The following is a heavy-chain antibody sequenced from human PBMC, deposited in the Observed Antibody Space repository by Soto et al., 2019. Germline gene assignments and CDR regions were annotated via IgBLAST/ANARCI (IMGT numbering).Heavy chain of an antibody. CDR1: GLTFSSYD. CDR2: IGIGGDT. J-gene: IGHJ4*02. D-gene: IGHD4-17*01. V-gene: IGHV3-13*01. Sequence: EVQLVESGGGLVQPGGSLRLSCADSGLTFSSYDMHWVRQPTEKGLEWVSAIGIGGDTYYSDSVKGRFTISRDNAKNSLYLQMNNLRAGDTAVYYCARGDYLSWGQGTLVVVSS. CDR3: ARGDYLS.